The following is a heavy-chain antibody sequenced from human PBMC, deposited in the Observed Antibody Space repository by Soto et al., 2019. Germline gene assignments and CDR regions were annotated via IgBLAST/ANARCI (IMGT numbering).Heavy chain of an antibody. Sequence: SETLSLTCAVSGGSISSGGYSWSWIRQPPGKGLEWIGYIYHSGSTYYNPSLKSRVTISVDRSKNQFSLKLSSVTAADTAVYYCARAPARYYYDSSGYYYGDYFDYGGQGTLVT. D-gene: IGHD3-22*01. CDR3: ARAPARYYYDSSGYYYGDYFDY. V-gene: IGHV4-30-2*01. J-gene: IGHJ4*02. CDR1: GGSISSGGYS. CDR2: IYHSGST.